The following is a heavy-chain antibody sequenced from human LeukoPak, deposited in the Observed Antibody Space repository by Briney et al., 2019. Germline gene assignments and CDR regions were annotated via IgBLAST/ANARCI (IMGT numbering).Heavy chain of an antibody. J-gene: IGHJ3*02. D-gene: IGHD6-13*01. V-gene: IGHV4-39*01. CDR2: IYYSGST. CDR1: GGSISSSSYY. Sequence: PSETLSLTCTVSGGSISSSSYYWGWIRQPPGKGMEWIGSIYYSGSTYYNPSLKSLVTISVDTSKNQFSLKLSSVTAADTAVYYCAGGKYSSSCDAFDIWGQGTMVTVSS. CDR3: AGGKYSSSCDAFDI.